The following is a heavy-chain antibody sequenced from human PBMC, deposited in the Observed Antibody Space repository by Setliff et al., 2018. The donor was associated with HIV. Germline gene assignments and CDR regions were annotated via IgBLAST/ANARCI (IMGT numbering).Heavy chain of an antibody. D-gene: IGHD6-13*01. Sequence: SETLSLTCAVSGGSISSSNWWSWVRQSPGKGLEWIGEIYHSGSTNYNPSLKSRVTISVDTSKNQFSLKLRSVTAADTAVYYCARHWVDSSSWSLYYYYYMDVWGKGTTVTVSS. V-gene: IGHV4-4*02. CDR3: ARHWVDSSSWSLYYYYYMDV. CDR2: IYHSGST. J-gene: IGHJ6*03. CDR1: GGSISSSNW.